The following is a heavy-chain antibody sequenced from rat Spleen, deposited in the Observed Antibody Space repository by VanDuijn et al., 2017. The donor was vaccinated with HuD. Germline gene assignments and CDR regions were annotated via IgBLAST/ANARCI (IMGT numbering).Heavy chain of an antibody. D-gene: IGHD4-3*01. Sequence: QVQLKESGPGLVQPSQTLSLTCTVSGFSLRNWHVSWVRQPPGKSLVWMGTIWTGGSTSYNSAVQSRLSISRDTSKSHVFLKMNRLQAEDTATYYCARDGGELGYWGQGVMVTVSA. CDR2: IWTGGST. CDR3: ARDGGELGY. J-gene: IGHJ2*01. V-gene: IGHV2-43*01. CDR1: GFSLRNWH.